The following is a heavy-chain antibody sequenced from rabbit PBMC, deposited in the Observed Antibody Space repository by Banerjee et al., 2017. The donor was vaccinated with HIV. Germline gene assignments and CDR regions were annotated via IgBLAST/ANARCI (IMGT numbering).Heavy chain of an antibody. Sequence: QSLEESGGDLVKPGASLTLTCKASGIDFSTSYFMCWVRQAPGKGLEWIGCIYNGDGSTYYASWAKGRFTISTTSSTTVTLQMTSLTAADTATYFCAREGASSAGYYLWGPGTLVTVS. J-gene: IGHJ6*01. D-gene: IGHD1-1*01. CDR2: IYNGDGST. V-gene: IGHV1S40*01. CDR3: AREGASSAGYYL. CDR1: GIDFSTSYF.